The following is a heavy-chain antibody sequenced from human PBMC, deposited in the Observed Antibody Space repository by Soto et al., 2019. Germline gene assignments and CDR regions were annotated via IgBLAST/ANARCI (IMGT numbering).Heavy chain of an antibody. CDR1: GFTFSSYA. V-gene: IGHV3-30-3*01. CDR2: ISYDGSNK. J-gene: IGHJ3*01. D-gene: IGHD6-19*01. Sequence: GESLKISCAASGFTFSSYAMHWVRQAPGKGLEWVAVISYDGSNKYYADSVKGRFTISRDNSKNTLYLQMNSLRAEDTAIYSCVREASGWYSRGSFDFWGRGTMVTVSS. CDR3: VREASGWYSRGSFDF.